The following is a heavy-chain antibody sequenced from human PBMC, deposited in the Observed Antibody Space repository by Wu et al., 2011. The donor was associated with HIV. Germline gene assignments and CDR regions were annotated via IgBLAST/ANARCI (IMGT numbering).Heavy chain of an antibody. CDR3: VRGGRRNYMDV. V-gene: IGHV1-18*01. J-gene: IGHJ6*03. CDR2: ISADNGDT. CDR1: GYSFTNYD. D-gene: IGHD1-26*01. Sequence: QVQLVQSGTEMKKPGASVKVSCKASGYSFTNYDISWVRQAPGQGLEWMAWISADNGDTYYTEKLRGRVTMTTDTSTNTAYMELRNLRSDDTAVYYCVRGGRRNYMDVWAKGPRSPSP.